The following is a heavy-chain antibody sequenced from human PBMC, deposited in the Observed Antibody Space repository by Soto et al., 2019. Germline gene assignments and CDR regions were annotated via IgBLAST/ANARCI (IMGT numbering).Heavy chain of an antibody. CDR1: GGTFSSYA. CDR2: IIPIFGTA. V-gene: IGHV1-69*12. J-gene: IGHJ4*02. D-gene: IGHD3-16*01. CDR3: ETQSVQGGPIDY. Sequence: QVQLVQSGAEVKKPGSSVKVSCKASGGTFSSYAISWVRQAPGQGLEWMGGIIPIFGTANYAQKFQGRVXIXAXXSTRTAYMELSSLRSEATAVYYCETQSVQGGPIDYWGQGTLVTVS.